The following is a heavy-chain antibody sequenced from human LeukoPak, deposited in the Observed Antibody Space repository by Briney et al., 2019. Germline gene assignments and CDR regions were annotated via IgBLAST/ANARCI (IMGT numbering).Heavy chain of an antibody. Sequence: GGSLGLSCAASGFTFSSYAMSWVRQAPGKGLEWVSAISGSGGSTYYADSVKGRFTISRDNSKNTLYLQMNSLRAEDTAVYYCATWSGSYPNYYYYYYYMDVWGKGTTVTVSS. CDR1: GFTFSSYA. J-gene: IGHJ6*03. V-gene: IGHV3-23*01. D-gene: IGHD1-26*01. CDR3: ATWSGSYPNYYYYYYYMDV. CDR2: ISGSGGST.